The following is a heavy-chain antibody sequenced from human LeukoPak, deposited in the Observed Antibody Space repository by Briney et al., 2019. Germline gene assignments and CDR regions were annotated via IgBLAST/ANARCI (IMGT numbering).Heavy chain of an antibody. CDR1: GFTFSSYG. V-gene: IGHV3-30*02. Sequence: GGSLRLSCAASGFTFSSYGMHWVRLAPGEGLEWPAFIRYDGSNKYYADSVKGRFTISRDNSKNTLYLQMNSLRAEDTAVYYCAKDVYYYFDYWGQGTLVTVSS. D-gene: IGHD5/OR15-5a*01. CDR2: IRYDGSNK. J-gene: IGHJ4*02. CDR3: AKDVYYYFDY.